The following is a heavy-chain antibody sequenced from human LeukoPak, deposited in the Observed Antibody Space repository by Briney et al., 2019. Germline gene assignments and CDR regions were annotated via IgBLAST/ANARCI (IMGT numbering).Heavy chain of an antibody. CDR1: GFTFNRCG. J-gene: IGHJ6*02. V-gene: IGHV3-30*02. D-gene: IGHD3-10*01. CDR3: VKSSGTEDYGMDA. CDR2: ILYEGSRE. Sequence: GGSLRLSCVASGFTFNRCGVYWVRDAPGRGLEWVARILYEGSREYYAHSVEGRFTIARDNSKNTLYMEMNSLREEDTAVYYCVKSSGTEDYGMDAWGQGTTVTVS.